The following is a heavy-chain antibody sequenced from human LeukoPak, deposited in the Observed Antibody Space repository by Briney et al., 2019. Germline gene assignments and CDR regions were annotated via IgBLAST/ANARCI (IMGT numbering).Heavy chain of an antibody. Sequence: GGSLRLSCAASGFTFSSYAMHWVRQAPGKGLEWVALIRYDGSNKDYTDSVKGRFTISRDNSKNTLYLQMNNLRAEDTAVYYCARTSHDSGVPAAISWDYWGQGTLVTVSS. V-gene: IGHV3-30*02. J-gene: IGHJ4*02. CDR2: IRYDGSNK. CDR1: GFTFSSYA. D-gene: IGHD2-2*01. CDR3: ARTSHDSGVPAAISWDY.